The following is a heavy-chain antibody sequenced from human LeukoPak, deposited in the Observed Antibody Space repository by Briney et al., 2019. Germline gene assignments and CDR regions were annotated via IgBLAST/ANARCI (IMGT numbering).Heavy chain of an antibody. Sequence: PGGSLRLSCAASGFTLSSYSMNWVRQAPGKGLEWVSSISSSSSYIYYADSVKGRFTISRDNAKNSLYLQMNSLRAEDTAVYYCARDYLVVPDAILCPVVSYMDVWGKGTTVTVSS. CDR1: GFTLSSYS. CDR3: ARDYLVVPDAILCPVVSYMDV. CDR2: ISSSSSYI. V-gene: IGHV3-21*01. J-gene: IGHJ6*03. D-gene: IGHD2-2*01.